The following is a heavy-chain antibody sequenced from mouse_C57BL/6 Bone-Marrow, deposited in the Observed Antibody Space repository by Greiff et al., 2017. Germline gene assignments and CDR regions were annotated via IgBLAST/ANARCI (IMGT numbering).Heavy chain of an antibody. CDR3: SRQVTTVLATKYFDV. CDR2: LSGGGGNT. Sequence: EVKLVESGGGLVKPGGSLKLSCAASGFTFSSSTMSWVRQTPEKRLQWVASLSGGGGNTYYPDSVKGRFTISSDNDKNILYLQMSSLRSEDTALYYCSRQVTTVLATKYFDVWGTGTTVTVSS. CDR1: GFTFSSST. D-gene: IGHD1-1*01. V-gene: IGHV5-9*01. J-gene: IGHJ1*03.